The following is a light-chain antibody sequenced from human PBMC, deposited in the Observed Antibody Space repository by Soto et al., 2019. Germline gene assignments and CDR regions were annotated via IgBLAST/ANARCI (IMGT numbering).Light chain of an antibody. V-gene: IGKV3D-15*01. CDR3: QQYNNWPLT. Sequence: EIVMTQSPATLSVFLGERATLSCRASQSVSSNLAWYQQKPGQGPRLLIYGASTRATGVPATFSGSGSGTEFTLTISSLQSEDFAVYYCQQYNNWPLTFGGGTKVEIK. J-gene: IGKJ4*01. CDR1: QSVSSN. CDR2: GAS.